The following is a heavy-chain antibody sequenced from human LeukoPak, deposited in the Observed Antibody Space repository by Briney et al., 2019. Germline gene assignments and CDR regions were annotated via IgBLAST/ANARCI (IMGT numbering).Heavy chain of an antibody. D-gene: IGHD2-2*01. Sequence: GGSLRLSCAASGFTFSSYSMNWVRQAPGKGLEWVSSISSSSSYIYYADSVKGRFTISRDNAKNSLYLQMNSLRAEDTAVYYCARDEQCSSTSCYGLVDYWGQGTLVTVSS. CDR3: ARDEQCSSTSCYGLVDY. CDR2: ISSSSSYI. V-gene: IGHV3-21*01. CDR1: GFTFSSYS. J-gene: IGHJ4*02.